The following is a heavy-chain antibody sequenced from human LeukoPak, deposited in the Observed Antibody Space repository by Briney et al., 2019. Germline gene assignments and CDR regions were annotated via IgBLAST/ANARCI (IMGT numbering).Heavy chain of an antibody. CDR3: ARDVFAAYSTHHKFDP. V-gene: IGHV1-2*02. CDR1: GYTFTDYY. CDR2: INPTSGGT. J-gene: IGHJ5*02. D-gene: IGHD6-13*01. Sequence: ASVRVSCKASGYTFTDYYMHWVRQAPGQGLEWMGWINPTSGGTNYAQKFQDRVTMTRDTSMTTVYMELSRLTSDDTAVYYCARDVFAAYSTHHKFDPWGQGTLVIVSS.